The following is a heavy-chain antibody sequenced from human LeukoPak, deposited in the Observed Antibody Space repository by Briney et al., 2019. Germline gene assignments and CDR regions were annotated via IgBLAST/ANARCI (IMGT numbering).Heavy chain of an antibody. CDR2: IKQDGSEK. J-gene: IGHJ4*02. CDR1: GFTFSSYW. CDR3: ARVLSPNYYDSSGYVY. D-gene: IGHD3-22*01. Sequence: GGSLRLSCAASGFTFSSYWMSWVRQAPGKGLEWVANIKQDGSEKYYVDSVKGRFTISRDNAKNSLYLQMNGLRAEDTAVYYCARVLSPNYYDSSGYVYWVQGTLVTVSS. V-gene: IGHV3-7*01.